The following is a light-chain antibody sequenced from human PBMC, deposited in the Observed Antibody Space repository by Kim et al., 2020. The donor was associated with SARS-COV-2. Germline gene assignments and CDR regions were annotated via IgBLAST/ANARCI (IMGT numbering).Light chain of an antibody. CDR1: QTIGSW. CDR3: QHYRGT. J-gene: IGKJ2*02. CDR2: DAS. V-gene: IGKV1-5*01. Sequence: DIQMTQSPSTLSASVGDRVTITCRASQTIGSWLAWYQLKPGKAPKRLIYDASSLAGGVPSRFSGSVSGTEVTLTISSLQPDDFATYYCQHYRGTFGQGTKLEI.